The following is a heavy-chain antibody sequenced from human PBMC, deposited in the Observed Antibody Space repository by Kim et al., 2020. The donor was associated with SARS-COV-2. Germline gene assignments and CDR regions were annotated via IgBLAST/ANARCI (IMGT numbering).Heavy chain of an antibody. J-gene: IGHJ6*02. Sequence: SETLSLTCTVSGYSISSGYYWGWIRQPPGKVLEWIGSIYHSGSTYYNPSLKSRVTISVDTSKNQLSLKLSSVTAADTAVYYCARAGSGWYENYYYGMDVWGQGTTVTVSS. D-gene: IGHD6-19*01. CDR3: ARAGSGWYENYYYGMDV. CDR2: IYHSGST. CDR1: GYSISSGYY. V-gene: IGHV4-38-2*02.